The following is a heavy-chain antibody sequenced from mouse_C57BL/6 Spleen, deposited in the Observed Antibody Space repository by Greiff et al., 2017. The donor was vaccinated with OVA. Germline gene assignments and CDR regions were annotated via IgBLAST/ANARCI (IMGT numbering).Heavy chain of an antibody. CDR1: GYTFTSYW. Sequence: QVQLQQPGAELVKPGASVKMSCKASGYTFTSYWITWVKQRPGQGLAWIGDIYPGSGSTNYNEKFKSKATLTVDTSSSTAYMQLSSLTSEDSAVYYCASYYGSSYEDYAMDYWGQGTSVTVSS. CDR2: IYPGSGST. V-gene: IGHV1-55*01. D-gene: IGHD1-1*01. J-gene: IGHJ4*01. CDR3: ASYYGSSYEDYAMDY.